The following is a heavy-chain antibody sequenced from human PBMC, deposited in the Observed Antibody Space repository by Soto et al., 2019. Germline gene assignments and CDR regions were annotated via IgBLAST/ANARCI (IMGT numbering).Heavy chain of an antibody. CDR1: GYTFTSYY. Sequence: QVQLVQSGAEVKKPGASVKVSCKASGYTFTSYYMHWVRQAPGQGLEWMGIINPSGGSTSYAQKFQGRVTMTRDTSTSTVYMELSGLRSEDTAVYYCARALGFGELSDYWGQGTLVTVSS. CDR2: INPSGGST. CDR3: ARALGFGELSDY. J-gene: IGHJ4*02. V-gene: IGHV1-46*01. D-gene: IGHD3-10*01.